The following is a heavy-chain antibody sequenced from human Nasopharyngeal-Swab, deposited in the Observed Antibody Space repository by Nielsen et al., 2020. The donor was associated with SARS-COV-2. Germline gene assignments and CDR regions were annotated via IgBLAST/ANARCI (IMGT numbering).Heavy chain of an antibody. Sequence: GSLRLSCAASGFTFSSYAMSWVRQAPGKGLEWIGEINHSGSTNYNPSLKSRVTISRDTSKNQFSLRLTSVTAADTAVYYCARGGIGSGWNWFDPWGQGTLVTVSS. J-gene: IGHJ5*02. D-gene: IGHD6-19*01. CDR2: INHSGST. V-gene: IGHV4-34*01. CDR3: ARGGIGSGWNWFDP. CDR1: GFTFSSYA.